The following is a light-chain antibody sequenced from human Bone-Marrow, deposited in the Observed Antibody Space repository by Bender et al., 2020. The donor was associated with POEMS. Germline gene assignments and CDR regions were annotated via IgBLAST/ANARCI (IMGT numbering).Light chain of an antibody. Sequence: QSALTQPPSVSGSPGQSVTISCTGTSSDVGGYNYVSWYQQYPGKAPTLMIYEVTKRPSGVSNRFSGSKSGNTASLTISGLLVEDEADYYCCSFAGSSIYVLFGGGTKLTVL. CDR1: SSDVGGYNY. V-gene: IGLV2-23*02. J-gene: IGLJ2*01. CDR2: EVT. CDR3: CSFAGSSIYVL.